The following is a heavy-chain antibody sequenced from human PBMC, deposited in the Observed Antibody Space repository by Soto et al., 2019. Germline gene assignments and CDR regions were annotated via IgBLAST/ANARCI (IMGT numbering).Heavy chain of an antibody. D-gene: IGHD3-22*01. V-gene: IGHV4-34*01. CDR3: ASYFYDSRGYDFDF. CDR2: ITHSGTT. CDR1: GGSFSGYF. Sequence: QVQLQQWGAGLLKPSETLSLTCAVYGGSFSGYFWSWVRQPPGKGLERIGQITHSGTTNYKPSLKSRVTISVDTSKNQFSLRLSSVTAADTAVYYCASYFYDSRGYDFDFWGQGALVTVSS. J-gene: IGHJ4*02.